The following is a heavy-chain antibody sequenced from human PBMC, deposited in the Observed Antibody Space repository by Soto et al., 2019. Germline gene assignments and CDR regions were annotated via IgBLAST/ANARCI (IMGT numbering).Heavy chain of an antibody. D-gene: IGHD6-13*01. J-gene: IGHJ4*02. CDR2: INPNSGGT. CDR3: ARISGYSSSWYEY. V-gene: IGHV1-2*04. CDR1: GYTFTDYY. Sequence: ASVKVSCKASGYTFTDYYMHWVRQAPGQGLEWMGWINPNSGGTNYAQKFQGWVTMTRDTSISTAYMELSRLRSDDTAVYYCARISGYSSSWYEYRGQGTLVTVS.